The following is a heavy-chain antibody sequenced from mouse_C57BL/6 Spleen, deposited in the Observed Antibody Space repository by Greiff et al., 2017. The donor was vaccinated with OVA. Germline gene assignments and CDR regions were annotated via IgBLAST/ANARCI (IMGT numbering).Heavy chain of an antibody. J-gene: IGHJ3*01. CDR1: GFTFSSYA. CDR2: ISDGGSYT. D-gene: IGHD1-1*01. V-gene: IGHV5-4*03. CDR3: ASPYYGSSYWFAY. Sequence: EVKLMESGGGLVKPGGSLKLSCAASGFTFSSYAMSWVRQTPEKRLEWVATISDGGSYTYYPDNVKGRFTISRDNAKNNLYLQMSHLKSEDTAMYYCASPYYGSSYWFAYWGQGTLVTVSA.